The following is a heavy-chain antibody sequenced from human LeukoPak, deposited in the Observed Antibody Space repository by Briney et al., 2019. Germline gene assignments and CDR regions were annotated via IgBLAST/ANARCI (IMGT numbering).Heavy chain of an antibody. CDR3: AKSNGYGLVDI. CDR1: GGSISSSNW. Sequence: SETLSLTCAVSGGSISSSNWWSWVRQPPGKGLEWIGEIYHSGSTNYNPSLKSRVTISLDTSRNQFSLKLTSVTAADTAVYYCAKSNGYGLVDIWGQGTTVTVSS. V-gene: IGHV4-4*02. J-gene: IGHJ3*02. CDR2: IYHSGST. D-gene: IGHD3-10*01.